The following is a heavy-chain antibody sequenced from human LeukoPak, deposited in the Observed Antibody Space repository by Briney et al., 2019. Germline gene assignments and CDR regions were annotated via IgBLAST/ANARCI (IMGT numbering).Heavy chain of an antibody. CDR1: GFTFSTYN. CDR2: IRYDGSNT. D-gene: IGHD3-22*01. Sequence: GGSLRLSCAASGFTFSTYNMNWVRQAPGKGLEWVAFIRYDGSNTYYADSVKGRFTISRDNSKNTLYLQMNSLRAEDTAVYYCAKIDSSGSHWGQGTLVTVSS. V-gene: IGHV3-30*02. CDR3: AKIDSSGSH. J-gene: IGHJ4*02.